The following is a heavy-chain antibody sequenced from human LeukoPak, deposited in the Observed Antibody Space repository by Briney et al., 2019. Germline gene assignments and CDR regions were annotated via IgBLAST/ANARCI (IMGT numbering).Heavy chain of an antibody. V-gene: IGHV4-30-4*07. CDR2: IFDNENT. Sequence: PQTLFLTCTVSSGSITSGGKSWSWIRQPPGKGLEWLGNIFDNENTVYNPSLRSRLTISLDTSKSQFSLKLTSVTAADTAIYYCARVTLTTTARAFDIWGQGTMVTVSS. CDR3: ARVTLTTTARAFDI. J-gene: IGHJ3*02. D-gene: IGHD1-14*01. CDR1: SGSITSGGKS.